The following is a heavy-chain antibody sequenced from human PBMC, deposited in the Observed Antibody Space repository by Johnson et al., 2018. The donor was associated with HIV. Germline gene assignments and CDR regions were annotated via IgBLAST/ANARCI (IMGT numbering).Heavy chain of an antibody. V-gene: IGHV3-30-3*01. J-gene: IGHJ3*02. D-gene: IGHD6-13*01. Sequence: HVQLVESGGGLEQPGGSLRLSCAASGFTFSSYAMHWVRQAPAKGLEWVAVISYDGSSKYYADSVKGRFTISRDNSKNTLYLQMNSLTADDTAVYYCARDQAYSSSWEGVFDIWGQGTMVTVSS. CDR2: ISYDGSSK. CDR1: GFTFSSYA. CDR3: ARDQAYSSSWEGVFDI.